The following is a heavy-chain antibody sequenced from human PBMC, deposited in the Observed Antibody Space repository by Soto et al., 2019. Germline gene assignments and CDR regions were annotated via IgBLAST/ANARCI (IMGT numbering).Heavy chain of an antibody. CDR1: GGSVGSVDFH. Sequence: PSETLSLTCAVSGGSVGSVDFHWSWIRQPPGKGLEWIGYIYSSGTTYYNPSLESRVTISLDTSKNQFSLKLSSMTAADTAVYYCARYLTETTGCVFDYWGQGTLVTVS. J-gene: IGHJ4*02. CDR2: IYSSGTT. CDR3: ARYLTETTGCVFDY. D-gene: IGHD1-7*01. V-gene: IGHV4-30-4*08.